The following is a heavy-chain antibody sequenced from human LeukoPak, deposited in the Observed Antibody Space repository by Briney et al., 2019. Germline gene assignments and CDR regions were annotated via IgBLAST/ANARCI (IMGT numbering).Heavy chain of an antibody. Sequence: GGSLRLSCAASGFTFSDYYMSWIRQAPGKGLEWVSYISSSGSTIYYADSVKGRFTISRDNAKNSLYLQMNSLRAEDTALYYCAKDAGRIAAAGTPPDYWGQGTLVTVSS. D-gene: IGHD6-13*01. CDR3: AKDAGRIAAAGTPPDY. CDR1: GFTFSDYY. V-gene: IGHV3-11*01. CDR2: ISSSGSTI. J-gene: IGHJ4*02.